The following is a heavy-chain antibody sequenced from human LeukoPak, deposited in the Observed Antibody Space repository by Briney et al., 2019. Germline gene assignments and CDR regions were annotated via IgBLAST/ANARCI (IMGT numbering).Heavy chain of an antibody. V-gene: IGHV3-23*01. D-gene: IGHD3-22*01. Sequence: PGGSLRLSCAASGFTFSSYAMSWVRQAPGKGLEWVSAISGSGGSTYYADSVKGRFTISRDNSKNSLYLQMNSLRAEDTALYYCARVIRGDSSGYYWDDDAFDIWGQGTMVTVSS. CDR1: GFTFSSYA. CDR2: ISGSGGST. CDR3: ARVIRGDSSGYYWDDDAFDI. J-gene: IGHJ3*02.